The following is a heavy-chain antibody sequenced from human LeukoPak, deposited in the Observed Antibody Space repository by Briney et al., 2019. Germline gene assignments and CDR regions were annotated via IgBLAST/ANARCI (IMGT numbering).Heavy chain of an antibody. CDR2: VFHAGTA. J-gene: IGHJ5*02. V-gene: IGHV4-39*01. D-gene: IGHD4-17*01. CDR1: GASISRTTYY. CDR3: TKNDVGDYGT. Sequence: SETLSLTCSVSGASISRTTYYWGWIRQPPGKGLEWIGSVFHAGTAYYNPSLRSRVTLSVDTSKNQFSLKMSSVTAADTAVYYCTKNDVGDYGTWGQGTLVAVSS.